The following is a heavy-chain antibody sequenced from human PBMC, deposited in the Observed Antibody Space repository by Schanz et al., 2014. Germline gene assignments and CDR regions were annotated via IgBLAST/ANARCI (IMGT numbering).Heavy chain of an antibody. J-gene: IGHJ4*02. CDR3: AASSGWHPSTDY. CDR2: ISDSGTYT. V-gene: IGHV3-11*05. Sequence: QVQLVDSGGGLVKPGGSLRLSCTASGFPFSDYYINWIRQAPGKGLEWLSYISDSGTYTNYADSVKGRFTISRDNAKSSLYLQMNSLRVEDTAVYYCAASSGWHPSTDYWGQGTLVTVSS. D-gene: IGHD6-19*01. CDR1: GFPFSDYY.